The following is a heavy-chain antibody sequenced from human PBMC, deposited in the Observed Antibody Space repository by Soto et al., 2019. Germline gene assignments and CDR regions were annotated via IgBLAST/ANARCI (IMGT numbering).Heavy chain of an antibody. J-gene: IGHJ4*02. CDR3: AKPRQITSLLLYYFDY. Sequence: QVQLVESGGGVVQPGRSLRLSCAASGFTFSSYGMHWVRRAPGKGLEWVAVISYDGSDKYYADSVKGRFTISRDNSRNTLYLQMNSLRAEDTAVYYCAKPRQITSLLLYYFDYCGQGTLVTVSS. D-gene: IGHD2-15*01. V-gene: IGHV3-30*18. CDR1: GFTFSSYG. CDR2: ISYDGSDK.